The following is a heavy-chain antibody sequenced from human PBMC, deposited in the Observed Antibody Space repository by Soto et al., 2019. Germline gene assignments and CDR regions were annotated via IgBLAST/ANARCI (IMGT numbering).Heavy chain of an antibody. V-gene: IGHV4-31*03. Sequence: QVQLQESGPGLGKPSQTLALTCTVSGGSINSGGYYWPWIRQHPGKGLEWIGSVYYSGSTNYNPSLKSRVTISVDTSKTQFSLKLSSVSAADTAVYYCARGAGGNFYFDYWGQVPLVTVSS. CDR1: GGSINSGGYY. J-gene: IGHJ4*02. CDR3: ARGAGGNFYFDY. D-gene: IGHD2-21*02. CDR2: VYYSGST.